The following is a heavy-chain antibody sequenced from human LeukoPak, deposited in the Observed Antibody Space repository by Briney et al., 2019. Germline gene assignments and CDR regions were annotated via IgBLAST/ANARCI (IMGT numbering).Heavy chain of an antibody. CDR1: GFTFSSCA. D-gene: IGHD6-19*01. Sequence: GGSLRLSCAASGFTFSSCAMSWVRQAPGKGLEWVSAISGSGGSTYYADSVKGRFTISRDNSKNTLYLQMNSLRAEDTAVYYCAKTMEAWLALDYWGQGTLVTVSS. V-gene: IGHV3-23*01. J-gene: IGHJ4*02. CDR2: ISGSGGST. CDR3: AKTMEAWLALDY.